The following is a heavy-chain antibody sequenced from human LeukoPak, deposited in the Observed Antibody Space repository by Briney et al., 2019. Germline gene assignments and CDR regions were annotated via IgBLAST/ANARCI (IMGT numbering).Heavy chain of an antibody. CDR3: ARSEVVAATLDY. V-gene: IGHV4-39*01. Sequence: SETLSLTCTVSGGSISSSSYYWGWIRQPPGKGLEWIGSIYYSGSTYYNPSLKSRVTISVDTSKNQLSLKLSSVTATDTAVYYCARSEVVAATLDYWGQGTLVTVSS. J-gene: IGHJ4*02. CDR1: GGSISSSSYY. CDR2: IYYSGST. D-gene: IGHD2-15*01.